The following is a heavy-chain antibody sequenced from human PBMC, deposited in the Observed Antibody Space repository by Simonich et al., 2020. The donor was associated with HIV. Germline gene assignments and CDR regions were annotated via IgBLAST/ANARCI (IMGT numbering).Heavy chain of an antibody. CDR2: INPTNGGT. Sequence: QVQLVQSGAEVKKPGASVKVACKASGYTFTGYYMHWGRQAPGQGLEWMGRINPTNGGTNYAQKFQGRVTMTRDTSITTAYMELSSLRSDDTAVYYCAKSPLVGAQDDAFDIWGQGTMVTVSS. CDR1: GYTFTGYY. J-gene: IGHJ3*02. V-gene: IGHV1-2*06. CDR3: AKSPLVGAQDDAFDI. D-gene: IGHD1-26*01.